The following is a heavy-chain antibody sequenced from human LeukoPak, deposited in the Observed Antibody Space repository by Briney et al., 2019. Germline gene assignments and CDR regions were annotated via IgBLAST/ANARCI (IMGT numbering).Heavy chain of an antibody. D-gene: IGHD2-2*01. CDR1: GFTFDDYA. J-gene: IGHJ3*02. CDR2: FSWNSGSI. V-gene: IGHV3-9*01. CDR3: ARIDIAVASAFILDAFGI. Sequence: PGGSLRLSCAASGFTFDDYAMHWVRQAPGKGLEWVSGFSWNSGSIGYADSVKGRFTISRDNAKNSLYLQMNSLRAEDTAVYYCARIDIAVASAFILDAFGIWGQGTMVTVSS.